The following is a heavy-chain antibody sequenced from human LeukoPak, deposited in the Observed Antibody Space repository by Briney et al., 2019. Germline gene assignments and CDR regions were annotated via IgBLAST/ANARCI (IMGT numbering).Heavy chain of an antibody. CDR1: GYTFTTNY. D-gene: IGHD4-17*01. CDR3: ARGVFADYGVFRFDY. V-gene: IGHV1-46*01. Sequence: ASVKVPCKASGYTFTTNYMHWVRQAPGQGLEWMGIINPSGGSTSYAQKFQSRVTMTRDTSTSTVYMELSSLRSEDTAVYYCARGVFADYGVFRFDYWGQGTLVTVSS. J-gene: IGHJ4*02. CDR2: INPSGGST.